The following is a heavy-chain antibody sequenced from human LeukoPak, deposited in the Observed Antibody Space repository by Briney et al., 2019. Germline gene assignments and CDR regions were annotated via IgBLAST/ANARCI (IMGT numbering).Heavy chain of an antibody. Sequence: SETLSLTCTVSGGSISSYYWSWIRQPPGKGLEWIGYIYYSGSTNYNPSLKSRVTISIDTSKNQSSLKLTSVTAADTAVYYCARDRRYNTAPHDAFDIWGQGTVVTVSS. CDR1: GGSISSYY. D-gene: IGHD1-14*01. J-gene: IGHJ3*02. V-gene: IGHV4-59*12. CDR2: IYYSGST. CDR3: ARDRRYNTAPHDAFDI.